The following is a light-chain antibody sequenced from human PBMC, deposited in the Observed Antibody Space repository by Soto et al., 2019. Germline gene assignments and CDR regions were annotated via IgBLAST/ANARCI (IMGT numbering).Light chain of an antibody. CDR2: EVS. CDR3: CSSAGSRTYV. Sequence: SVLTQPASVSGSPGQSITISCTGTSSDVGSYNLVSWYQQHPGKAPKLMIYEVSKRPSGVSNRFSGSKSGNTASLTISGLQAEDEADYYCCSSAGSRTYVFGTGTKVTVL. CDR1: SSDVGSYNL. V-gene: IGLV2-23*02. J-gene: IGLJ1*01.